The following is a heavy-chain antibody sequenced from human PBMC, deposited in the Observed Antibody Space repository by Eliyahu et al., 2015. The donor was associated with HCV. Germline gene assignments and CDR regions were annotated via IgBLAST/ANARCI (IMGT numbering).Heavy chain of an antibody. V-gene: IGHV1-69*01. CDR3: AGDEYSDSSSYLYFDI. CDR1: GGTLSSYA. Sequence: QVQLVQPGAEVKQPGSSVRVSCKAPGGTLSSYALSWVRQAPGQGLEWMGGIIPIFGTRNYAQRFQGRVTITADESTSTAYMELSSLKSEDTAVYYCAGDEYSDSSSYLYFDIWGRGTLVTVSS. D-gene: IGHD6-6*01. J-gene: IGHJ2*01. CDR2: IIPIFGTR.